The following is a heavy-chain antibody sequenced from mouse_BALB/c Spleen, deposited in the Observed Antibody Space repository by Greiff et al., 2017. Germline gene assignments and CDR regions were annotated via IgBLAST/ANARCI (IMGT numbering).Heavy chain of an antibody. Sequence: QVQLQQSGAELVKPGASVKLSCKASGYTFTSYYMYWVKQRPGQGLEWIGEINPSNGGTNFNEKFKSKATLTVDKSSSTAYMQLSSLTSEDAAVYYCTRGGYGLYWYFDVWGAGTTVTVSS. D-gene: IGHD1-2*01. V-gene: IGHV1S81*02. J-gene: IGHJ1*01. CDR1: GYTFTSYY. CDR2: INPSNGGT. CDR3: TRGGYGLYWYFDV.